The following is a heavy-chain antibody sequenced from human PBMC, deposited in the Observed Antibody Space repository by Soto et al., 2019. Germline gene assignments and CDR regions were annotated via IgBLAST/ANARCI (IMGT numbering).Heavy chain of an antibody. CDR3: ARVWGYYYVWGSYNLFDP. D-gene: IGHD3-10*01. J-gene: IGHJ5*02. V-gene: IGHV1-8*01. CDR1: GYTFTSYD. Sequence: QVQLVQSGAEVKKPGASVKVSCKASGYTFTSYDINWLRQATGQGLEWMGWMNPNSGNTGYAQKFQGRVTMTRNTSIKMAYMELSSLRSEDSAVYYCARVWGYYYVWGSYNLFDPWGQGTLVTVS. CDR2: MNPNSGNT.